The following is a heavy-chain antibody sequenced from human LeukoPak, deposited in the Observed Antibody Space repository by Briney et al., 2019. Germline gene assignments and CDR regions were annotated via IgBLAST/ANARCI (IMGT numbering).Heavy chain of an antibody. V-gene: IGHV3-21*01. D-gene: IGHD6-13*01. J-gene: IGHJ4*02. Sequence: GGSLRLSCAASGFTFSSYSMNWVRQAPGKGLEWVSSISSSNVFIYYADSVKGRFTISRDNAKNSLHLQMNSLRAEDTAVYYCATGVVAAAGRYYFNYWGQGTLVTVSP. CDR2: ISSSNVFI. CDR1: GFTFSSYS. CDR3: ATGVVAAAGRYYFNY.